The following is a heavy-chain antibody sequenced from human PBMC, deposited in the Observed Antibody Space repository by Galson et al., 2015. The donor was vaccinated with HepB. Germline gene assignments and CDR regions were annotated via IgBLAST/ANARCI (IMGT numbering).Heavy chain of an antibody. V-gene: IGHV3-7*01. CDR2: IRGDGSEA. CDR3: ARERNPRWGGCRDF. J-gene: IGHJ4*02. CDR1: GFTFSKYW. D-gene: IGHD3-16*01. Sequence: SLRLSCAASGFTFSKYWMPWVRQAPGKGLEWVANIRGDGSEADYVESVKGRLTISRDNAKNSLYLQMNRLRVEDTAVYYCARERNPRWGGCRDFCGQGTLVTVSS.